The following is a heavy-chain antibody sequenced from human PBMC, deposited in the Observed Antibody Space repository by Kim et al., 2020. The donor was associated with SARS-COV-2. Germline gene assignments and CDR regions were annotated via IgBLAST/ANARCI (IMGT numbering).Heavy chain of an antibody. J-gene: IGHJ4*02. D-gene: IGHD2-21*02. CDR3: AKEGCGGDCLPYYFDY. CDR1: GFTFSSFA. Sequence: GGSLRLSCAASGFTFSSFAMSWVLQAPGKGLEWVSAISGSGGSTYYADSVKGRFTISRDNSKNSLYLQMNSLRAEDTAVYYCAKEGCGGDCLPYYFDYWGQGTLVTVSS. CDR2: ISGSGGST. V-gene: IGHV3-23*01.